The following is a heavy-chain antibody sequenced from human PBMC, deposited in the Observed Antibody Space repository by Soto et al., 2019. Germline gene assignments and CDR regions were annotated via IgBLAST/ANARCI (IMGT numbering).Heavy chain of an antibody. CDR3: TTALFLYSNRYYGPWAANYYYYGMDV. CDR1: GFTFSNAW. D-gene: IGHD4-4*01. V-gene: IGHV3-15*07. J-gene: IGHJ6*02. CDR2: IKSKTDGGTT. Sequence: GGSLRLSCAASGFTFSNAWMNWVRQAPGKGLEWVGRIKSKTDGGTTDYAAPVKGRFTISRDDSKNTLYLQMNSLKTEDTAVYYCTTALFLYSNRYYGPWAANYYYYGMDVWGQGTTVTVSS.